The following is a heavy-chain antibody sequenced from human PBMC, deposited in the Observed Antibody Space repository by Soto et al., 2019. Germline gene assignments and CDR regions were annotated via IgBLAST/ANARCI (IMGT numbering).Heavy chain of an antibody. D-gene: IGHD6-19*01. V-gene: IGHV4-59*01. CDR3: ARDWAVAGVDAFDI. CDR1: GVSISNYH. CDR2: IHFMGST. J-gene: IGHJ3*02. Sequence: SETLSLTCTVSGVSISNYHWSWIRQSPGKGLEWIGDIHFMGSTKYNPSLKSRVSISLDTSQNQFSLNLASVTAADTAVYYCARDWAVAGVDAFDIWGQGTVVTVSS.